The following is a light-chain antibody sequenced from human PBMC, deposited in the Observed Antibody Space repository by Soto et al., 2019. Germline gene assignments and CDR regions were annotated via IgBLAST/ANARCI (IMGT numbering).Light chain of an antibody. CDR1: SSEVDGYNY. J-gene: IGLJ1*01. CDR2: DVS. CDR3: CSYTSSSTPNYV. V-gene: IGLV2-14*01. Sequence: QSVLTQPAYVSGSPGQAITISCTGTSSEVDGYNYVSWYQQHPGKAPKLMIYDVSDRPSGVSNRFSGSKSGNTASLTISGLQAEDEADYYCCSYTSSSTPNYVFGIGTKVTVL.